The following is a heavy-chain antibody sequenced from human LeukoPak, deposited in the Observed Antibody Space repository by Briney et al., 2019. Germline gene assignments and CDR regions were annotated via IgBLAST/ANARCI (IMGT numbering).Heavy chain of an antibody. CDR3: ARAAPQLERRGGWYFQH. CDR2: ISYDGSNK. D-gene: IGHD1-1*01. Sequence: GGSLRLSCAASGLTFSSYAMHWVRQAPGKGLEWVAVISYDGSNKYYADSVKGRFTISRDNSKNTLYLQMNSLRAEDTAVYYCARAAPQLERRGGWYFQHWGQGTLVTVSS. J-gene: IGHJ1*01. V-gene: IGHV3-30-3*01. CDR1: GLTFSSYA.